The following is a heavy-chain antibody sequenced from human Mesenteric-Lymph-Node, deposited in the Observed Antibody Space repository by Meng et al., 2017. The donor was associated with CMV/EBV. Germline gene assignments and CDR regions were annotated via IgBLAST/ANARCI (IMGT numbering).Heavy chain of an antibody. Sequence: GESLKISCAASGFTFSSYAMHWVRQAPGKGLEWVAVISYDGSNKYYADSVKGRFTISRDNSKNTLYLQMNSLRAEDTAVYYCARGATPGIAAEFDYWGQGTLVTVSS. CDR2: ISYDGSNK. D-gene: IGHD6-13*01. V-gene: IGHV3-30*04. J-gene: IGHJ4*02. CDR3: ARGATPGIAAEFDY. CDR1: GFTFSSYA.